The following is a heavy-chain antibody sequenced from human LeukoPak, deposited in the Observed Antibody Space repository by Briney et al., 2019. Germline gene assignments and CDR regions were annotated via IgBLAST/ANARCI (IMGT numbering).Heavy chain of an antibody. CDR3: ASTGSSGWNYFDY. CDR2: ISSSSSYT. V-gene: IGHV3-11*06. Sequence: GGSLRLSCAASGFTFSDYYMSWIRQAPGKGLDWVSYISSSSSYTNYADSVKGRFTISRDNAKNSLYLQMNSLRAEDTAVYYCASTGSSGWNYFDYWGQGTLVTVSS. CDR1: GFTFSDYY. J-gene: IGHJ4*02. D-gene: IGHD6-19*01.